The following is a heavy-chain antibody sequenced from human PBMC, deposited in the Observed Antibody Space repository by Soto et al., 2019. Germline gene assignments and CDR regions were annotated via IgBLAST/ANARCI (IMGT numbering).Heavy chain of an antibody. Sequence: SETLSLTCAVYGGSFSGYYWSWIRQPPGKGLEWIGEINRSGSTNYNPSLKSRVTISVDTSKNQFSLKLSSVIAADTAVYYCARGRPNGSGSYSALRYWGQGTLVTVSS. D-gene: IGHD3-10*01. J-gene: IGHJ4*02. V-gene: IGHV4-34*01. CDR3: ARGRPNGSGSYSALRY. CDR1: GGSFSGYY. CDR2: INRSGST.